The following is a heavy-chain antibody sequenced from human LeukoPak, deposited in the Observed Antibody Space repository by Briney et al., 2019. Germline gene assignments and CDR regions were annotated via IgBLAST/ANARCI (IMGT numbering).Heavy chain of an antibody. CDR3: AKDRRMMSAYYGMDV. CDR1: GFTFWNYG. Sequence: PGGSLRLSCEASGFTFWNYGVHWDRQAPGKGLEWVAVISYDGRNQQYADSVKGRFTMSRDNSRNTVYLQLNSLRTEDTAVYYCAKDRRMMSAYYGMDVWGQGTTVIVSS. J-gene: IGHJ6*02. CDR2: ISYDGRNQ. D-gene: IGHD3-16*01. V-gene: IGHV3-30*18.